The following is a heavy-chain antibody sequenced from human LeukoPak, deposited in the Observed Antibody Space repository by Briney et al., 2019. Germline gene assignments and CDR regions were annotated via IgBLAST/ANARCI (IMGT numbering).Heavy chain of an antibody. Sequence: GGSLRLSCAASGFTFRTYSMNWVRQAPGKGLEWVSSITGSSDFMSYADSVKGRFTISRDNARNSLYLQMNSLRAEDTAVYYCAGETVTGTDAFDIWGQGTMVTVSS. V-gene: IGHV3-21*06. CDR3: AGETVTGTDAFDI. CDR1: GFTFRTYS. D-gene: IGHD6-19*01. CDR2: ITGSSDFM. J-gene: IGHJ3*02.